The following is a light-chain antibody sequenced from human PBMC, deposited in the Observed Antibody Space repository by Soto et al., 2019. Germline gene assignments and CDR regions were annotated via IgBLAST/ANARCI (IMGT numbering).Light chain of an antibody. Sequence: QSALTQPASVSGSPGQSITISCTGTNSDVGGYKYVSWYQQHPGKAPKLMIYDVSNRPSGVSNRFSGSKSGSTASLTISGLQADDEADYYCSSYTTSSTPVFGGGTKVTVL. CDR2: DVS. J-gene: IGLJ3*02. CDR3: SSYTTSSTPV. V-gene: IGLV2-14*03. CDR1: NSDVGGYKY.